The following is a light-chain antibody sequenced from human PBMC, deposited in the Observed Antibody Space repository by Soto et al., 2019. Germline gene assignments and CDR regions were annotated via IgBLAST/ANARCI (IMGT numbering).Light chain of an antibody. V-gene: IGLV2-11*01. CDR2: EVT. Sequence: QSVLTQPRSVSGSPGQSVTISCTGTSSDVGGYNYVSWYQQHPDKAPKLLIFEVTYRPSGVSDRFSGSKSGNTASLTISGLQAEDEAAYYCSSYTTRNTWVFGGGTKLTVL. CDR1: SSDVGGYNY. J-gene: IGLJ3*02. CDR3: SSYTTRNTWV.